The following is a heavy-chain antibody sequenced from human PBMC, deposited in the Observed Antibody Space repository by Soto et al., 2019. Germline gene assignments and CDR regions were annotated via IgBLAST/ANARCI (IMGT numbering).Heavy chain of an antibody. J-gene: IGHJ6*02. CDR2: IMPTVDSA. D-gene: IGHD3-10*01. V-gene: IGHV1-69*01. CDR1: GGTLSDYA. CDR3: AVAAVREIMAQESSGMAV. Sequence: QVQLVQSGAEVKTPGSSVKVSCKASGGTLSDYAISWVRQAPGQGLEWMGGIMPTVDSANYAQNSQGRLTISADESTSTANVELSSLRSDDTAVYYCAVAAVREIMAQESSGMAVWGQGTTVIVSS.